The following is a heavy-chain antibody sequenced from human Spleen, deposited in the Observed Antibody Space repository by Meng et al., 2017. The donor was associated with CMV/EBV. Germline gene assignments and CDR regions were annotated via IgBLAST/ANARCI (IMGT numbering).Heavy chain of an antibody. CDR3: ARIGYSSSYYY. CDR1: GGSFSGYY. D-gene: IGHD6-6*01. V-gene: IGHV4-34*01. J-gene: IGHJ4*02. CDR2: INHSGST. Sequence: QTLSLTCAVYGGSFSGYYWSWIRQPPGKGLEWIGEINHSGSTNYNPSLKSRVTISVDTSKNQFSLKLSSVTAADTAVYYCARIGYSSSYYYWGQGTLVTVSS.